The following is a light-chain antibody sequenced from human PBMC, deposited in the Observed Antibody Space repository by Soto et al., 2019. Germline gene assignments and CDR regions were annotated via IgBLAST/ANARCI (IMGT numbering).Light chain of an antibody. CDR1: QSISSY. V-gene: IGKV1-39*01. CDR2: AAS. Sequence: DIQMTQSPSSLSASVGDRVTITCRASQSISSYSNWYQQKPGKAPMVRIYAASILQSGVPSRFSGSVSGTDFTITISSLQPADIATYYCQQSYSTLTFGPGTKVDIK. J-gene: IGKJ3*01. CDR3: QQSYSTLT.